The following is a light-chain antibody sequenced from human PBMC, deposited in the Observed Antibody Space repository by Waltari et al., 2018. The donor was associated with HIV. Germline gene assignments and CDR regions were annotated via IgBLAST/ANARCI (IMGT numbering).Light chain of an antibody. V-gene: IGKV1-39*01. Sequence: DIQMTQSPSSLSASVGDKVTITCRASQTIIAYLNWYQQETSKPPKLLISGASTLQSGVWSRFSGSGSGTDFTLTIANLQPEDFVTYFCQQSYSTPWTFGQGTKLNI. CDR3: QQSYSTPWT. CDR2: GAS. J-gene: IGKJ2*02. CDR1: QTIIAY.